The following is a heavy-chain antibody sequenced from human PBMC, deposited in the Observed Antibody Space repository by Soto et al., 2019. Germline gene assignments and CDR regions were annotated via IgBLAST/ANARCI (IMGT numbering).Heavy chain of an antibody. CDR1: GGSFSSGGYY. J-gene: IGHJ6*02. V-gene: IGHV4-31*03. D-gene: IGHD2-21*02. CDR2: IYYSGST. CDR3: AREPCGGDCYGYYYHGMDV. Sequence: QVQLQESGPGLVKPSQTLSLTCSVSGGSFSSGGYYWSCIRQHPGKGLEWIAYIYYSGSTYYNPSLKSRVTISVDTSKNQFSLKLSSVTAADTAMYYCAREPCGGDCYGYYYHGMDVWGQGTTVTVS.